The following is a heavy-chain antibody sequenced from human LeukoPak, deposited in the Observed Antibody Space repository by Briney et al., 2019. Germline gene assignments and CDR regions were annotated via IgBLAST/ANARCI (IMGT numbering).Heavy chain of an antibody. CDR2: IGTASDT. V-gene: IGHV3-13*01. CDR3: ARGPPRGKYYYMDV. Sequence: GGSLRLPCAASGFTVRSCEMHWVRQPTGQGQKWVSTIGTASDTYYPGSVEGRFTLSRDNAKNSLYLQMNSLTAGDTAVYYCARGPPRGKYYYMDVWGKGTTVTVSS. D-gene: IGHD1-1*01. J-gene: IGHJ6*03. CDR1: GFTVRSCE.